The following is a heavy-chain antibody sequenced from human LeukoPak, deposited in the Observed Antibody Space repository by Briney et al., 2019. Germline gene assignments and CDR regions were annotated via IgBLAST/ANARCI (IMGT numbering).Heavy chain of an antibody. CDR1: GFTFSSYS. D-gene: IGHD4-11*01. Sequence: PGGSLRLSCAASGFTFSSYSMNWVRQAPGKGLEWVSYISSSSSTIYYADSVKGRFTISRDNAKNSLYLQINSLRAEDTAVYYCARDEGSNYDYWGLGTLVTVSS. V-gene: IGHV3-48*01. CDR2: ISSSSSTI. CDR3: ARDEGSNYDY. J-gene: IGHJ4*02.